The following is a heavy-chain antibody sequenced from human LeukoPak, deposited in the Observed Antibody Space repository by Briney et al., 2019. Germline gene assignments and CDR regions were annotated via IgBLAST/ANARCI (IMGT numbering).Heavy chain of an antibody. CDR3: AKMGAYSSSWYGFIDY. CDR1: GYSFTSYW. Sequence: GESLKTSCKSSGYSFTSYWIGWVRQMPGKGLEWMGIIYPDDSDTRYSPSFQGQVTISVDKSISTAYLQWSSLKASDTAMYYCAKMGAYSSSWYGFIDYWGQGTLVTVSS. J-gene: IGHJ4*02. D-gene: IGHD6-13*01. CDR2: IYPDDSDT. V-gene: IGHV5-51*01.